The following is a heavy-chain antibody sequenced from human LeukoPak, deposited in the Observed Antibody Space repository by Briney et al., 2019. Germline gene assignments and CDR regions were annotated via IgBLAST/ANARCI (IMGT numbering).Heavy chain of an antibody. CDR3: ARDGLPYCGGDCYPSD. CDR1: GYTFTGYY. J-gene: IGHJ4*02. V-gene: IGHV1-2*02. D-gene: IGHD2-21*02. CDR2: INPNSGGT. Sequence: ASVKVSCKASGYTFTGYYMHWVRQAPGQGLEWMGWINPNSGGTNYAQKFQGRVTMTRDTSISTAYMELSRLRSDDTAVYYCARDGLPYCGGDCYPSDWGQGTLVTVSS.